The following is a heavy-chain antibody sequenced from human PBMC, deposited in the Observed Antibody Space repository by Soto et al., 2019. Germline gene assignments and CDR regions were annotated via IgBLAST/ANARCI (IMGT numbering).Heavy chain of an antibody. V-gene: IGHV4-4*07. J-gene: IGHJ5*02. CDR1: GYSISRVNL. CDR2: IYSSGGT. CDR3: ARGQRFSDSFDP. Sequence: SETRSLTCAFSGYSISRVNLLIWLRQSAGKGLEWIGRIYSSGGTKYNPSLQRRVTMSLDTSKNQFSLRLTSVTAADTAVYYCARGQRFSDSFDPWGQGNLVTVSS. D-gene: IGHD3-3*01.